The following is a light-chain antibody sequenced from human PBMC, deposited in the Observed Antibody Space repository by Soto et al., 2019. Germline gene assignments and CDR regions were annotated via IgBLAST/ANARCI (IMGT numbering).Light chain of an antibody. Sequence: DIQLTQSPSLLSASIGDRVTITCRASHDISTFLAWYQQKPGKAPKLLIYEASTLQSGVPSRFSGSGSGTEFTITISGLLPEDFAAYHCQQLYTLPFTFGQGTRLEIK. CDR3: QQLYTLPFT. J-gene: IGKJ5*01. CDR2: EAS. V-gene: IGKV1-9*01. CDR1: HDISTF.